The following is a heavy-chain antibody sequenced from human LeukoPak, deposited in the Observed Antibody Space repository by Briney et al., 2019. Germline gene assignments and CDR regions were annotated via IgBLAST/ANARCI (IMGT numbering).Heavy chain of an antibody. J-gene: IGHJ4*02. D-gene: IGHD5-18*01. CDR3: ARTAGWSYGFDY. Sequence: PSETLSLTCTVSGGSVSNGSYYWGWIRQPPGKGLEWIGSIYHSGSTYYNPSLKSRVTISVDTSKNQFSLKLNSVTAADTAVYYCARTAGWSYGFDYWGQGTLVSVSS. CDR2: IYHSGST. CDR1: GGSVSNGSYY. V-gene: IGHV4-39*07.